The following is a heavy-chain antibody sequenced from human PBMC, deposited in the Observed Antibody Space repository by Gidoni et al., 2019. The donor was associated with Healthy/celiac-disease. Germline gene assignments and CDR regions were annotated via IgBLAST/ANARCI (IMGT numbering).Heavy chain of an antibody. J-gene: IGHJ6*02. CDR1: GYTFTSYG. V-gene: IGHV1-18*01. CDR2: ISAYNGNT. Sequence: QVQLVQSGAEVQKPGASVKVFCKASGYTFTSYGISWVRQAPGQGLEWMGWISAYNGNTNYAQKLQGRVTMTTDTSTSTAYMELRSLRSDDTAVYYCARDRDIVVVPGQGHGMDVWGQGTTVTVSS. CDR3: ARDRDIVVVPGQGHGMDV. D-gene: IGHD2-2*01.